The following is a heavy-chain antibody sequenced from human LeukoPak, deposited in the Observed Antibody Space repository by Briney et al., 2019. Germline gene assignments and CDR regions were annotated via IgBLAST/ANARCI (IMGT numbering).Heavy chain of an antibody. CDR3: AREKALDSSSLTVTESYYYYGMDV. CDR2: INPSGGST. D-gene: IGHD6-6*01. V-gene: IGHV1-46*01. J-gene: IGHJ6*02. Sequence: ASVKVSCKASGGTFSSYAISWVRQAPGQGLEWMGIINPSGGSTSYAQKFQGRVTMTRDTSTSTVYMELSSLRSEDTAVYYCAREKALDSSSLTVTESYYYYGMDVWGQGTTVTVSS. CDR1: GGTFSSYA.